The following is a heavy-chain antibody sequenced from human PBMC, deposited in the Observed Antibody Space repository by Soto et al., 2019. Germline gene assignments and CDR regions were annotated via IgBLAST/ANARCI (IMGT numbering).Heavy chain of an antibody. CDR3: ARYSSSSGTFDY. CDR1: GGSISSYY. Sequence: SETLSLTCTVSGGSISSYYWSWFRQPPGKGLEWIGYIYYSGSTNYNPSLKSRVTISVGTSKNQFSLKLSSVTAADTAVYYCARYSSSSGTFDYWGQGTLVTVSS. CDR2: IYYSGST. J-gene: IGHJ4*02. D-gene: IGHD6-6*01. V-gene: IGHV4-59*01.